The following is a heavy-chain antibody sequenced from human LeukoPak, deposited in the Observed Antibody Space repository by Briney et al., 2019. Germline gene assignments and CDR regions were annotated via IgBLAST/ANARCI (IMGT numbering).Heavy chain of an antibody. D-gene: IGHD4-23*01. V-gene: IGHV4-31*03. J-gene: IGHJ4*02. Sequence: PSQTLSLTCTVSGGSISSGGYYWSWIRQHPGKGLEWIGYNYYSGSTYYNPSLKSRVTISVDTSKNQFSLKLSSVTATDTAVYYCAREDYGGNSGNDYWGQGTLVTVSS. CDR2: NYYSGST. CDR3: AREDYGGNSGNDY. CDR1: GGSISSGGYY.